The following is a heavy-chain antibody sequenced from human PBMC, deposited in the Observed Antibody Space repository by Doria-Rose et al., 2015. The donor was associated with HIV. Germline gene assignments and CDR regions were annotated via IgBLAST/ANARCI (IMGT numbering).Heavy chain of an antibody. V-gene: IGHV4-31*02. CDR3: ARDSGSYNFDY. Sequence: WTWIRQLPGKGLEWIGYIYYSGSTYYNPSLKSRVTISVDTSKNQFSLKLSSVTAADTAVYYCARDSGSYNFDYWGQGTLVTVSS. J-gene: IGHJ4*02. D-gene: IGHD1-26*01. CDR2: IYYSGST.